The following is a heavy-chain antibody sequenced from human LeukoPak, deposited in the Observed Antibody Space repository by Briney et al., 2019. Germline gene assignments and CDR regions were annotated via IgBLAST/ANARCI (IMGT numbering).Heavy chain of an antibody. D-gene: IGHD3-22*01. Sequence: GESLKISCKGSGYSFASSWIGWVRQLPGKGLEWMGIIYPDDSDTRYSPSFEGQITISVDKSISTAYLQWSSLKASDAAMYYCARPDYYDSSGYYQADAFDIWGQGTMVTVSS. CDR3: ARPDYYDSSGYYQADAFDI. CDR2: IYPDDSDT. CDR1: GYSFASSW. J-gene: IGHJ3*02. V-gene: IGHV5-51*01.